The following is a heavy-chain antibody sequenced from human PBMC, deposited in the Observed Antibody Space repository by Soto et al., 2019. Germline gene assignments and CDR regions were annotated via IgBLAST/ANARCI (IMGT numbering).Heavy chain of an antibody. CDR3: VKDFYCTNGVCYNWFQSGEPWFDP. J-gene: IGHJ5*02. Sequence: GGSLRLSCSASGFTFSSYAMHWVRQAPGKGLEYVSAISSNGGSTYYADSVKGRFTISRDNSKNTLYLQMSSLRAEDTAVYYCVKDFYCTNGVCYNWFQSGEPWFDPWGQGTLVTVSS. D-gene: IGHD2-8*01. CDR1: GFTFSSYA. V-gene: IGHV3-64D*08. CDR2: ISSNGGST.